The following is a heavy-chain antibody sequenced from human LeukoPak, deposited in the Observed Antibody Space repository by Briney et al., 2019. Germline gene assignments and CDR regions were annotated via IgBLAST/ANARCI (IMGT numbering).Heavy chain of an antibody. Sequence: GASVKVSCKASGYTSTGYYMHWVRQAPGQGLEWMGWINPNSGGTNYAQKFQGWVTMTRDTSISTAYMELSRLRPDDTAVYYCARDMGTTVVTFDYWGQGTLVTVSS. J-gene: IGHJ4*02. V-gene: IGHV1-2*04. D-gene: IGHD4-23*01. CDR3: ARDMGTTVVTFDY. CDR1: GYTSTGYY. CDR2: INPNSGGT.